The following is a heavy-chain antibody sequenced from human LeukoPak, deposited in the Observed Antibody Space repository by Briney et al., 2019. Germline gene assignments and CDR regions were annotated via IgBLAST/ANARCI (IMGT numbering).Heavy chain of an antibody. D-gene: IGHD3-22*01. J-gene: IGHJ4*02. CDR3: AKDPHHYDSSGYYPLEY. V-gene: IGHV3-74*01. Sequence: PGGSLRLSCGASGFTFTTHWIHWVRQAPGKGLVWVSRIKPDGSDTNYADSVKGRFTISRDNAKNTVYLQMNSLRAEDTAVYYCAKDPHHYDSSGYYPLEYWGQGTLVTVSS. CDR1: GFTFTTHW. CDR2: IKPDGSDT.